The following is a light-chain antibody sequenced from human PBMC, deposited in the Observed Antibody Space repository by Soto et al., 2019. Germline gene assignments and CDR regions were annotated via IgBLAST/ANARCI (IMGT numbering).Light chain of an antibody. Sequence: EIVLTQSPGTLSLSLGERASLSCRASQSVSSRLAWYQQKRGQAPRLLIYDASTRATGIPARFSGSGSGTDFTLTISSLEPEDFAVYYCQQDYNPSLTFGGGTKVDIK. J-gene: IGKJ4*01. V-gene: IGKV3-11*01. CDR2: DAS. CDR1: QSVSSR. CDR3: QQDYNPSLT.